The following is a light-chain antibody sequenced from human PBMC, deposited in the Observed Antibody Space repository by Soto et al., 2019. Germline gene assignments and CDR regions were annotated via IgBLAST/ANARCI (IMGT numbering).Light chain of an antibody. V-gene: IGLV2-14*01. CDR1: SSDVGGYNY. CDR3: NSQSSNGIRV. Sequence: QSVLTQPPSASGSPGQSVTISCTGTSSDVGGYNYVSWYQQHPGKAPKLIIYEVSNRPSGVSDRFSGSKSGYSASLTISGLQADDEADYYCNSQSSNGIRVFGTGTKVTVL. J-gene: IGLJ1*01. CDR2: EVS.